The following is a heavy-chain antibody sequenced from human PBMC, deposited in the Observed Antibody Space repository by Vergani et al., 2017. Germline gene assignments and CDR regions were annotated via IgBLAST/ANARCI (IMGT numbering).Heavy chain of an antibody. D-gene: IGHD1-26*01. CDR1: GFTFSTYA. V-gene: IGHV3-23*01. Sequence: EVQLLESGGSLKQPGGSVRLSCAASGFTFSTYAMHWVRQAPGKGLEWVSALTGGGGSTYYADSFKGRFIISRDNSRDTLYLQMNSLRPEDTATYYCVKVAGSYEHFFDSWGKGTLVTVSS. CDR2: LTGGGGST. J-gene: IGHJ4*02. CDR3: VKVAGSYEHFFDS.